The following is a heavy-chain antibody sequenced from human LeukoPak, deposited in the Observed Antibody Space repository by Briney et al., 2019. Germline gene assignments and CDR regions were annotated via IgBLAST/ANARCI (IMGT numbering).Heavy chain of an antibody. J-gene: IGHJ6*03. CDR2: ISYDGSNK. D-gene: IGHD3-16*02. CDR1: GFTFSSYG. Sequence: GRSLRLSCAASGFTFSSYGMHWVRQAPGKGLEWVAVISYDGSNKYYADSVKGRFTISRDNSKNTLYLQMNSLRLEDTAVYYCAKHPGGFTGIVNYYYMDVWGEGTTVTVSS. CDR3: AKHPGGFTGIVNYYYMDV. V-gene: IGHV3-30*18.